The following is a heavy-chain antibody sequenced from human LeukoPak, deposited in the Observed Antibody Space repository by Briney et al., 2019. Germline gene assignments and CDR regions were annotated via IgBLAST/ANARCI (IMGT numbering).Heavy chain of an antibody. D-gene: IGHD2-21*02. V-gene: IGHV3-48*02. CDR3: ARDSDWAFDN. CDR1: GFTCSSYV. Sequence: QPGGSLRLSCAASGFTCSSYVMSCVRQAPGKGLEWVSYINHNAETIYYADSVKGRFTISRDNAKNVLYLQMNRLRDGDTAVYYCARDSDWAFDNWGQGNLVTVSS. CDR2: INHNAETI. J-gene: IGHJ4*02.